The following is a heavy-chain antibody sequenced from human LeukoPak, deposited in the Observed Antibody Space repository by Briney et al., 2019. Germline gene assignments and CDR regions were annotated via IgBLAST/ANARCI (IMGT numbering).Heavy chain of an antibody. CDR2: INPNTGGT. CDR3: STTSVANAFDV. Sequence: ASVKVSCKASGYTFTYYYIHWVRQAPGQGLEWMGRINPNTGGTDFALQFHGRVTMTRDTSISTAYMVLSSLRSDYSAFYYGSTTSVANAFDVWGQEAMVTVSS. D-gene: IGHD2-21*01. V-gene: IGHV1-2*06. CDR1: GYTFTYYY. J-gene: IGHJ3*01.